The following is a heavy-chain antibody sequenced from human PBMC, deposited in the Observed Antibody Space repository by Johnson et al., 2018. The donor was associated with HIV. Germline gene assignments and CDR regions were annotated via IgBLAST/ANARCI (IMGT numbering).Heavy chain of an antibody. V-gene: IGHV3-9*01. CDR1: GFTFDDYA. D-gene: IGHD3-16*01. CDR3: ARAVGVWGDQLGFDI. CDR2: ISWNSGSI. Sequence: VQLVESGGGLVQPGRSLRLSCAASGFTFDDYAMHWVRQAPGKGLEWVSGISWNSGSIGYADSVKGRFTISRDNAKNSLYLQMNSLRAGDTAVYYCARAVGVWGDQLGFDIWGQGTMVTVSS. J-gene: IGHJ3*02.